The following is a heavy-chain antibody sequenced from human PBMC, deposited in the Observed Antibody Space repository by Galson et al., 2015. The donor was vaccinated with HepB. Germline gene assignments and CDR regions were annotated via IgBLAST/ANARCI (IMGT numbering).Heavy chain of an antibody. CDR3: ARGGGRLGDLSFF. V-gene: IGHV4-30-4*01. J-gene: IGHJ4*02. D-gene: IGHD3-16*02. CDR2: IHYNGDT. CDR1: GGSFTSGDYY. Sequence: TLSLTCTVSGGSFTSGDYYWNWIRQPPGKGLEWVGYIHYNGDTYYNPSLRSRITILIDTSKNQFSLTLSSVTAADTAVYYCARGGGRLGDLSFFWGQGILVTVSS.